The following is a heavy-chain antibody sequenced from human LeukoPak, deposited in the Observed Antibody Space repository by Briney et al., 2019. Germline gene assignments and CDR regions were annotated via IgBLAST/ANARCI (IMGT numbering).Heavy chain of an antibody. CDR2: IRYGGTRT. Sequence: PGGSLRLSCVVSGLTFGINGMAWVRQAPGKGLEWLATIRYGGTRTHYTDSVKGRFTISRDNAKNILYLQMSSLRGEDTAVYYCARAPGGYDAFDMWGQGTMVTVSS. D-gene: IGHD3-10*01. J-gene: IGHJ3*02. CDR1: GLTFGING. V-gene: IGHV3-23*01. CDR3: ARAPGGYDAFDM.